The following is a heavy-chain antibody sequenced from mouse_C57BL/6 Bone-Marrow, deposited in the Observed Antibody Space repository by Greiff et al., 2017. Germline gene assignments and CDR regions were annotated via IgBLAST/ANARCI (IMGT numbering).Heavy chain of an antibody. CDR1: GYSFTGYY. V-gene: IGHV1-42*01. CDR2: INPSTGGT. CDR3: AIDSYLLSFTY. J-gene: IGHJ3*01. Sequence: EVQLQQSGPELVKPGASVKISCKASGYSFTGYYMNWVKQSPEKSLEWIGEINPSTGGTTYNQKFKAKATLTVDKSSSTAYLQLKRLTSEDSAVYYCAIDSYLLSFTYCGQGTLVTVSA. D-gene: IGHD2-10*01.